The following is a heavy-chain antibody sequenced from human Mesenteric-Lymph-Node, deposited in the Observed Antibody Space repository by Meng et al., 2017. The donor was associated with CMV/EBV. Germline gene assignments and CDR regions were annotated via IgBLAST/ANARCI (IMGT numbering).Heavy chain of an antibody. CDR2: INHSGST. V-gene: IGHV4-34*01. CDR3: SREAGQVLTD. J-gene: IGHJ4*02. D-gene: IGHD3-10*01. Sequence: SETLSLTCAVYGGSFSGYYWSWIRQPPGKGLEWIGEINHSGSTNYNPSLKSRVTISVDTSKNQFSLKLSSVTAADTAVYYCSREAGQVLTDWGQGMLVTVSS. CDR1: GGSFSGYY.